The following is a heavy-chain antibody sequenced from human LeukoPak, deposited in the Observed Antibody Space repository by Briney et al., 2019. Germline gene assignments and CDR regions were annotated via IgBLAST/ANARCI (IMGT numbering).Heavy chain of an antibody. J-gene: IGHJ4*02. CDR3: ATATPPYGSGSFQFDY. CDR1: GYSISSGYY. Sequence: PSETLSLTCTVSGYSISSGYYWSWIRQHPGKGLEWIGYIYYSGSTYYNPSLKSRVTISVDTSKNQFSLKLSSVTAADTAVYYCATATPPYGSGSFQFDYWGQGTLVTVSS. D-gene: IGHD3-10*01. CDR2: IYYSGST. V-gene: IGHV4-31*03.